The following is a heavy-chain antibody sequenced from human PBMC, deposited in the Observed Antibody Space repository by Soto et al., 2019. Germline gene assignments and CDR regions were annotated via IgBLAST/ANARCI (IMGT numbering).Heavy chain of an antibody. CDR2: ISSSSSYI. CDR3: ARASAQASSWYSLGLAYFDY. V-gene: IGHV3-21*01. CDR1: GFTFSSYS. D-gene: IGHD6-13*01. J-gene: IGHJ4*02. Sequence: PGGSLRLSCAASGFTFSSYSMNWVRQAPGKGLEWVSSISSSSSYIYYADSVKGRFTISRDNAKNSLYLQMNSLRAEDTAVYYCARASAQASSWYSLGLAYFDYWGQGTLVTVSS.